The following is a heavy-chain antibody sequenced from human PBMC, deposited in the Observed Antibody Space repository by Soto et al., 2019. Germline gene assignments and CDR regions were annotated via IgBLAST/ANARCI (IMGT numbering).Heavy chain of an antibody. CDR1: GFTFMTYG. CDR2: ISGYDGNT. J-gene: IGHJ4*02. V-gene: IGHV1-18*01. D-gene: IGHD4-17*01. Sequence: EASVKVSCKASGFTFMTYGISWVRQAPGQRLEWMGWISGYDGNTNYAQKLQGRVTMTTDTSTSTAYMELRSLRSDDTAVYYCARGPHDYGGIPPDYWGQGTLVTVSS. CDR3: ARGPHDYGGIPPDY.